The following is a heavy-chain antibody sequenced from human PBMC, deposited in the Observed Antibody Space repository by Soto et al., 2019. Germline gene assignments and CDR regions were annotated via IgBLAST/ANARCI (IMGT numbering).Heavy chain of an antibody. D-gene: IGHD2-15*01. CDR2: IYYSGST. J-gene: IGHJ1*01. V-gene: IGHV4-59*01. CDR1: GGSISSYY. Sequence: SETLSLTCTVSGGSISSYYWSWIRQPPGKGLEWIGSIYYSGSTNYSPSLKSRVTISVDTSKNQFSLKLSSVTAADTAVYYCARASGGSVFYSRGQRTVLTVS. CDR3: ARASGGSVFYS.